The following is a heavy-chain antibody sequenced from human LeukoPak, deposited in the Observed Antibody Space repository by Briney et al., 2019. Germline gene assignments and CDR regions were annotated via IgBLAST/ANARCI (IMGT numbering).Heavy chain of an antibody. CDR3: ASHSRGSGYSPGYYYYYMDV. J-gene: IGHJ6*03. D-gene: IGHD3-22*01. Sequence: PSETLSLTCTVSGGSISNYHWSWIRQPAGKGLEWIGRIYTSGSTNYNPSLKSRVTMSVDTSKNQFSLKLSSVTAADTAVYYCASHSRGSGYSPGYYYYYMDVWGKGTTVTVSS. V-gene: IGHV4-4*07. CDR1: GGSISNYH. CDR2: IYTSGST.